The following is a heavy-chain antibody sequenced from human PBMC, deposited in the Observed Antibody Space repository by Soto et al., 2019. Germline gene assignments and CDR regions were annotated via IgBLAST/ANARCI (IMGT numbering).Heavy chain of an antibody. V-gene: IGHV2-5*04. Sequence: QITLKESGPTLVKPTQTLTLTCTFSGFSFGVSGVGVGWIRQPPGRALEWLGLVFWNDDKRYSPSLESRLTLTKDTSNSQVVLTVTNLDPGDTGTYSGARAYTYDFDHWGQGTLVTVSS. CDR1: GFSFGVSGVG. CDR2: VFWNDDK. J-gene: IGHJ4*02. CDR3: ARAYTYDFDH. D-gene: IGHD2-21*01.